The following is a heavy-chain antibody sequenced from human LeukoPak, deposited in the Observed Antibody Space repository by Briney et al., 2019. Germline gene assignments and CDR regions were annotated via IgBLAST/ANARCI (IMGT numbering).Heavy chain of an antibody. J-gene: IGHJ3*02. V-gene: IGHV4-38-2*02. Sequence: SETLSLTCTVSGYSISSDYYWGWIRQPPGKGLEWIGSIYHSGSTYYNPSLKSRVTISVDTSKNQFSLKLSSVTAADTAVYYCARGLGRSWGFLMGNAFDIWGQGTMVTVSS. CDR2: IYHSGST. D-gene: IGHD2-8*01. CDR1: GYSISSDYY. CDR3: ARGLGRSWGFLMGNAFDI.